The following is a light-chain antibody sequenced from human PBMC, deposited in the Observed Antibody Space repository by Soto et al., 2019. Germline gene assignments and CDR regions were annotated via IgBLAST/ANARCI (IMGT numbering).Light chain of an antibody. CDR1: QSVSSN. CDR2: GAS. CDR3: QQYNNWPPYT. J-gene: IGKJ2*01. Sequence: EIVMTQSPATLSVSPGERATLSCSASQSVSSNLAWYQQKPGQAPRLLIYGASTMATGIPARSSGSGSGTEFTLTISSLQSEDFAVYYGQQYNNWPPYTFGRGTKLEIK. V-gene: IGKV3-15*01.